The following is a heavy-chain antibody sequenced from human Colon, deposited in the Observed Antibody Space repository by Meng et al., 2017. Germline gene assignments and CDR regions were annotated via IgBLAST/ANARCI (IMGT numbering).Heavy chain of an antibody. D-gene: IGHD6-13*01. V-gene: IGHV4-4*02. J-gene: IGHJ4*02. Sequence: QGQLQESGRGLVQPSQTLSLTCTVSGGSISSGNGWTWVRQPPGKGLEWIGEIYPSGRTSSNPSLQGRVTILLDKSKNQFSLELNSVTAADTAIYFCARKRTSPGTLGFDYWGQGTLVTVSS. CDR2: IYPSGRT. CDR3: ARKRTSPGTLGFDY. CDR1: GGSISSGNG.